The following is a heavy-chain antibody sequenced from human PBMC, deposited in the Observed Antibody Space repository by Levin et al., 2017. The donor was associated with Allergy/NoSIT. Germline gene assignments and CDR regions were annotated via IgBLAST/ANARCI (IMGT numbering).Heavy chain of an antibody. CDR3: AKRGAVAEGYYFDY. J-gene: IGHJ4*02. Sequence: GESLKISCAASGFTFSSYGMHWVRQAPGKGLEWVAIIWYDGNNKYYADSVKGRFTISRDNSKNTLYLQMNSLRAEDTAVYYCAKRGAVAEGYYFDYWGQGTLVTVSS. D-gene: IGHD6-19*01. V-gene: IGHV3-33*06. CDR1: GFTFSSYG. CDR2: IWYDGNNK.